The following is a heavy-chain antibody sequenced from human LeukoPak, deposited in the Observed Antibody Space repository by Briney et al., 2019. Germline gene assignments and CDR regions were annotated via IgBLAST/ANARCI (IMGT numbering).Heavy chain of an antibody. CDR1: GFTFSSYG. D-gene: IGHD3-3*01. CDR3: AKVSPINPSGYLDY. J-gene: IGHJ4*02. Sequence: GGSLRLSCVVSGFTFSSYGMHWVRQAPGKGLEWVAVVWFDGNKEFYADSVKGRFTISRDNSKNTLYLQMNSLRAEDTAVYYCAKVSPINPSGYLDYWGQGTLVTVSS. V-gene: IGHV3-30*02. CDR2: VWFDGNKE.